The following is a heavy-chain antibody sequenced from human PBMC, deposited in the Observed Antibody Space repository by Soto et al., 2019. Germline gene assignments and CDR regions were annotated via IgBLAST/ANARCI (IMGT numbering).Heavy chain of an antibody. J-gene: IGHJ4*02. V-gene: IGHV3-7*01. CDR3: ARLSVTYCLDF. CDR2: IKQDGSEK. Sequence: EVQLVESGGGLVQPGGSLRLSCAASGFTLSSYWMSWVREAPGKGLEWVANIKQDGSEKYYVDSVKGRFTISRDNSKNSLYLQMNSLRAEVTAVYYCARLSVTYCLDFWCQGSLVTVSS. CDR1: GFTLSSYW. D-gene: IGHD1-26*01.